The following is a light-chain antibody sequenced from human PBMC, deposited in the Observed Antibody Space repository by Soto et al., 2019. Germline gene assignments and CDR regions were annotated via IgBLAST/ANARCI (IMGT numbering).Light chain of an antibody. CDR1: QSITTW. Sequence: DIQMTQSPSTLSASVGDRVIITCRASQSITTWLAWYQQKPGKAPNLLIYNASTLKSGVPSRFSGSGSGTEFTLTISSQQPDDFATYYCQQYDNESWTFGQGTKVEIK. CDR2: NAS. J-gene: IGKJ1*01. CDR3: QQYDNESWT. V-gene: IGKV1-5*03.